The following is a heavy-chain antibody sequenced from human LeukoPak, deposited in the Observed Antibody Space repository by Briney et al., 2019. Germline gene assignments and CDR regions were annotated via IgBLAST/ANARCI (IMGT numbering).Heavy chain of an antibody. CDR2: IIPIFGTA. CDR3: ARNLYDILTGHHSASGAYNWFDP. V-gene: IGHV1-69*13. D-gene: IGHD3-9*01. CDR1: GGTFSSYA. Sequence: SVKVSCKASGGTFSSYAISWVRQAPGQGLEWMGGIIPIFGTANYAQKFQGRVTITADESTSTAYMELSSLRSEDTAVYYCARNLYDILTGHHSASGAYNWFDPWGQGTLVTVSS. J-gene: IGHJ5*02.